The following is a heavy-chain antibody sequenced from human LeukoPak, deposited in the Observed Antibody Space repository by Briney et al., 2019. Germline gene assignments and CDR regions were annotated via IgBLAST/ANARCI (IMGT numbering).Heavy chain of an antibody. CDR3: AKDQMPLMITFGGVIPRG. D-gene: IGHD3-16*02. CDR2: ISGSGGST. J-gene: IGHJ4*02. V-gene: IGHV3-23*01. Sequence: PGGSLRLSCAASGFTFSSYAMSWVRQAPGKGLEWVSAISGSGGSTYYADSVKGRFTISRDNSKNTLYLQMNSLRAEDTAVYYCAKDQMPLMITFGGVIPRGWGQGTLVTVSS. CDR1: GFTFSSYA.